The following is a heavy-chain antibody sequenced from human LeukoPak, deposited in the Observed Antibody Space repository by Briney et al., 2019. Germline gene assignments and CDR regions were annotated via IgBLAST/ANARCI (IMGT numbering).Heavy chain of an antibody. CDR2: ISSSSSYI. D-gene: IGHD3-22*01. CDR3: TRGTYYDDSSGYYYPPFDY. CDR1: GFTFSSYS. Sequence: PGGSLRLSCAASGFTFSSYSMNWVRQAPGKGLEWVSPISSSSSYIYYADSVKGRFTISRDNAKNSLYLQMNSLRAEDTAVYHCTRGTYYDDSSGYYYPPFDYWGQGTLVTVSS. V-gene: IGHV3-21*01. J-gene: IGHJ4*02.